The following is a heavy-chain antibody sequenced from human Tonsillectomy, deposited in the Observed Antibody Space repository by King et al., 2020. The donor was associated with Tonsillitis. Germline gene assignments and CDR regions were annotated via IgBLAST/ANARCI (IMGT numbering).Heavy chain of an antibody. CDR1: GFIFDDFA. V-gene: IGHV3-9*01. CDR2: ISWNSASI. J-gene: IGHJ6*02. CDR3: AKDRGSASLAPSQYYGMDV. D-gene: IGHD3-16*01. Sequence: VQLVESGGGLVQPGRSLRLSCAASGFIFDDFAMHWVRQAPGKGLEWVSGISWNSASIDYADSAKGRFTISRDNAKNLLYLQMNSLRAEDTALYYCAKDRGSASLAPSQYYGMDVWGQGTTVTVSS.